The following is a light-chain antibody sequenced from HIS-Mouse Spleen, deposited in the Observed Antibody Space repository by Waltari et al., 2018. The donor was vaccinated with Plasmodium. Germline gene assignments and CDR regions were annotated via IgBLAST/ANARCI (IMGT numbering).Light chain of an antibody. CDR2: EGS. Sequence: QSALTQPASVSGSPGPSITISCPGTSSDVGSYNLVPWYQQHPGKAPKLMIYEGSKRPSGVSNRFSGSKSGNTASLTISGLQAEDEADYYCCSYAGSSTYAVFGGGTQLTVL. V-gene: IGLV2-23*01. CDR1: SSDVGSYNL. J-gene: IGLJ7*01. CDR3: CSYAGSSTYAV.